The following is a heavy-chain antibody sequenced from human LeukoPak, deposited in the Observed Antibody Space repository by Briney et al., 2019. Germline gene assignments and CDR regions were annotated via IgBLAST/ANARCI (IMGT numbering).Heavy chain of an antibody. J-gene: IGHJ4*02. CDR3: ARNIPARPQDY. Sequence: SQTLSPTCTVSGGSISSGNYYWSWIRQPAGKGLEWIGRIYTSGSTNYNPSLKSRVTISVDTSKNQFSLKLSSVTAADTAVYYCARNIPARPQDYWGQGTLVTVSS. CDR2: IYTSGST. V-gene: IGHV4-61*02. CDR1: GGSISSGNYY. D-gene: IGHD6-6*01.